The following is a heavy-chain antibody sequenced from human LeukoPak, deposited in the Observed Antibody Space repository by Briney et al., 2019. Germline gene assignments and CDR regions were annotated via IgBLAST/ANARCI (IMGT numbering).Heavy chain of an antibody. CDR1: GGTFTIHT. J-gene: IGHJ4*02. Sequence: SVKVSCKASGGTFTIHTMTWVRQAPGQGLEWMGRIIPVVGTHYAQKFQGRVTITADKSTSTAYMELSSLRSDDTAVYYCANDDTSGYYQAWGQGTLVTVSS. CDR2: IIPVVGT. D-gene: IGHD3-22*01. CDR3: ANDDTSGYYQA. V-gene: IGHV1-69*02.